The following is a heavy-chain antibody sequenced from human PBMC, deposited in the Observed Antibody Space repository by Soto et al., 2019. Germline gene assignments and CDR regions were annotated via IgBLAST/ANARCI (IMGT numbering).Heavy chain of an antibody. D-gene: IGHD5-18*01. Sequence: SVKVSCKASGGTFSSYSISWVRQAPGQGLEWMGGIIPIFGTANYAQKFQGRVTITADESTSTAYMELSSLRSEDTAVYYCAREGYSYGWFDYWGQGTLVTVSS. V-gene: IGHV1-69*13. CDR3: AREGYSYGWFDY. J-gene: IGHJ4*02. CDR1: GGTFSSYS. CDR2: IIPIFGTA.